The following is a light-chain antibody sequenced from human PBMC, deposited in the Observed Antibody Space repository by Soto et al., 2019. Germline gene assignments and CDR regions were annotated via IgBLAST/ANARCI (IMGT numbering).Light chain of an antibody. Sequence: DIQMTQSPSTLSASGGDRVTITCRASQSLNSLLAWYQQKPGRAHKLLIYDASPLESGVPSRFSGSGSGTEFTLTMSNMQTDDFATYYCQQYNSYSSWTFGQGTKVEIK. V-gene: IGKV1-5*01. CDR3: QQYNSYSSWT. J-gene: IGKJ1*01. CDR1: QSLNSL. CDR2: DAS.